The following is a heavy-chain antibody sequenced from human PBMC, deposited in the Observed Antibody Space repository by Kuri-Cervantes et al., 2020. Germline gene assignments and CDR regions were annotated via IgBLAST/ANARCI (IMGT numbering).Heavy chain of an antibody. V-gene: IGHV4-38-2*01. Sequence: SETLSLTCAVSGYSISSGYYWGWIRQPPGKGLEWIGSIYHSGSTYYNPSLKSRVTISVDTSKNQFSLRLHSLTAADTAVYYCARYHISGYSYDYWGQGALVTVSS. CDR3: ARYHISGYSYDY. CDR1: GYSISSGYY. D-gene: IGHD3-22*01. CDR2: IYHSGST. J-gene: IGHJ4*02.